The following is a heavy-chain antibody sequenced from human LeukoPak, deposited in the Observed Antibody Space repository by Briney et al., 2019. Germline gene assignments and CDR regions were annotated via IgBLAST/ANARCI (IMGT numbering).Heavy chain of an antibody. Sequence: GGSLRLSCAASGFTVSSNYMSWVRQAPGKGLEWVSVIYSGGGTYYADSVKGRFTISRDNSKNTLYLQMNSLRAEDTAVYYCARDDCSSTSCTYHFDYWGQGTLVTVSS. D-gene: IGHD2-2*01. V-gene: IGHV3-66*01. CDR2: IYSGGGT. J-gene: IGHJ4*02. CDR1: GFTVSSNY. CDR3: ARDDCSSTSCTYHFDY.